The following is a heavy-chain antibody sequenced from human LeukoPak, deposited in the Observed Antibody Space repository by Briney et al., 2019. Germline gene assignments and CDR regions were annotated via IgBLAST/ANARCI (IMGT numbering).Heavy chain of an antibody. D-gene: IGHD3-16*02. J-gene: IGHJ6*02. CDR2: INHSGST. CDR3: ARRSRYNYYYYYYGMDV. CDR1: GGSFSGYY. V-gene: IGHV4-34*01. Sequence: SETLSLTCAVYGGSFSGYYWSWIRQPPGKGLEWIGEINHSGSTNYNPSLKSRVTMSVDTSKNQFSLKLSSVTAADTAVYYCARRSRYNYYYYYYGMDVWGQGTTVTVSS.